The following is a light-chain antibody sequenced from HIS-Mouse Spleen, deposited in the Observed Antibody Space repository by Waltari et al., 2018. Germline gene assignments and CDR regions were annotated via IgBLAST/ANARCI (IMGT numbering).Light chain of an antibody. J-gene: IGLJ3*02. Sequence: QSALTQPRSVSGSPGQSVTISCPGTSSDVGCYHFVSWYQQHPGKAPKLMIYDVSKRPSGVPDRFSGSKSGNTASLTISGLQAEDEADYYCCSYAGSYTWVFGGGTKLTVL. CDR1: SSDVGCYHF. V-gene: IGLV2-11*01. CDR2: DVS. CDR3: CSYAGSYTWV.